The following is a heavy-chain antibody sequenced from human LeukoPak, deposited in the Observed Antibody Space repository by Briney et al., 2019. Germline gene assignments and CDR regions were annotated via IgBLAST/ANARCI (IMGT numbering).Heavy chain of an antibody. CDR1: GFTFSSYS. D-gene: IGHD2-2*01. CDR2: ISSSSSTI. CDR3: ARDLGYCSSTSCSVIGY. J-gene: IGHJ4*02. Sequence: GGSLRLSCAASGFTFSSYSMNWVRQAPGKGLEWVSYISSSSSTIYYADSVKGRFTISRDNAQNSLYLQMNSLRAEDTAVYYCARDLGYCSSTSCSVIGYWGQGTLVTVSS. V-gene: IGHV3-48*04.